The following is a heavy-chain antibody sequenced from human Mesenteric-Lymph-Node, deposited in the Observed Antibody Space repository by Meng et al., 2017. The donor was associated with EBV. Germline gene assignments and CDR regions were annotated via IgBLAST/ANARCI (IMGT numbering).Heavy chain of an antibody. J-gene: IGHJ5*02. D-gene: IGHD3-16*01. CDR2: IYGSGRT. CDR1: GFTVSSNY. CDR3: SKVWAP. V-gene: IGHV3-66*03. Sequence: VQLVGSGGGSIQPGGSLRLSCAASGFTVSSNYMTWVRQAPGKGLEWLSIIYGSGRTYYADSVKGRFTISRDNSKNTVYLQMNSLGVEDTAMYYCSKVWAPWGQGTLVTVSS.